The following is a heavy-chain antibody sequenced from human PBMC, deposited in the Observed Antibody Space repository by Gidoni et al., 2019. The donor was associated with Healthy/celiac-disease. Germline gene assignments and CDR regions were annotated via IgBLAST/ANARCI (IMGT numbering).Heavy chain of an antibody. CDR2: ISSSSSTI. CDR3: AREEVAAAGTHDAFDI. J-gene: IGHJ3*02. D-gene: IGHD6-13*01. Sequence: EVPLVESGGGLVQPGGSLRLSCAASGFTFSSYSMNWVRQAPGKGLEWVSYISSSSSTIYYADSVKGRFTISRDNAKNSLYLQMNSLRAEDTAVYYCAREEVAAAGTHDAFDIWGQGTMVTVSS. CDR1: GFTFSSYS. V-gene: IGHV3-48*01.